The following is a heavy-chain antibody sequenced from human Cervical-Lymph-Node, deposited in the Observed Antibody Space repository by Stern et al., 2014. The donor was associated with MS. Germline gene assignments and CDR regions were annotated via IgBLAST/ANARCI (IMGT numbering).Heavy chain of an antibody. J-gene: IGHJ3*01. Sequence: QMQLVQSGAVVKKPGASVKVSCKASGYPSTSFDINWVRPATGQGLEWMGWINPNSDNTGYAQMFQGRVTMPMNTSISTVYMELSSLRSEDTAVYYCARTSGWYEYDALDLWGQGTMVTVSS. CDR3: ARTSGWYEYDALDL. CDR1: GYPSTSFD. D-gene: IGHD6-19*01. V-gene: IGHV1-8*01. CDR2: INPNSDNT.